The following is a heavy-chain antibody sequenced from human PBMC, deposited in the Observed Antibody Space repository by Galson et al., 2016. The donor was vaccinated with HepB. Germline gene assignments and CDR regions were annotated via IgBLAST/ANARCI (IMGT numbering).Heavy chain of an antibody. CDR3: ARDRVGARGWSDY. CDR1: GFTFSSYE. D-gene: IGHD1-26*01. V-gene: IGHV3-48*03. CDR2: IIANGTTM. Sequence: SLRLSCAASGFTFSSYEMNWVRQAPGKGLEWVSFIIANGTTMYYADSVKGRFTISRDNAKNSLYLQMNSLRAEDTAVYYCARDRVGARGWSDYWGQGTLVTVSS. J-gene: IGHJ4*02.